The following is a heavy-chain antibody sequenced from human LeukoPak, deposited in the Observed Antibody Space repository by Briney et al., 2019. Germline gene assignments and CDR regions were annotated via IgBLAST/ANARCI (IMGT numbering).Heavy chain of an antibody. Sequence: GESLKISCKGSGYSFSNSWIGWVRQMPGKGLEWMGGIYPGDSHTRYSPSFQGQVTISADKSIGTAYLQWSSLKASDIAMYYCARRDNGEYFHHWGQGTLVTVSS. CDR3: ARRDNGEYFHH. CDR2: IYPGDSHT. V-gene: IGHV5-51*01. J-gene: IGHJ1*01. D-gene: IGHD1-1*01. CDR1: GYSFSNSW.